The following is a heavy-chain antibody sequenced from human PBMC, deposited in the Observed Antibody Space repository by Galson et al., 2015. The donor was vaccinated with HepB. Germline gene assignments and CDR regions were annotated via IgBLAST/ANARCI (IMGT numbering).Heavy chain of an antibody. Sequence: CAISGDSVSSNNAAWNWIRQSPSRGLEWLGRTHYTSKWKNDYAESVKSRISIKADTSKNQFSLELNSVTPDDTAVYFCARDKYYHSSDHYLDYWGQGTLVTVSS. CDR2: THYTSKWKN. V-gene: IGHV6-1*01. CDR1: GDSVSSNNAA. CDR3: ARDKYYHSSDHYLDY. D-gene: IGHD3-22*01. J-gene: IGHJ4*02.